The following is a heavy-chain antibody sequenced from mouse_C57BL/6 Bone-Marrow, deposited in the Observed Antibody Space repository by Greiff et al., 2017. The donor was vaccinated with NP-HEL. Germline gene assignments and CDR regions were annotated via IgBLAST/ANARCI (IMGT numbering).Heavy chain of an antibody. V-gene: IGHV7-1*01. CDR1: GFTFSDFY. D-gene: IGHD2-3*01. Sequence: EVNVVESGGGLVQSGRSLRLSCATSGFTFSDFYMEWVRQAPGKGLEWIAASRNKANDYTTEYSASVKGRFIVSRDTSQSILYLQMNALRAEDTAIYYCARVDGYYGHWYFDVWGTGTTVTVSS. CDR3: ARVDGYYGHWYFDV. J-gene: IGHJ1*03. CDR2: SRNKANDYTT.